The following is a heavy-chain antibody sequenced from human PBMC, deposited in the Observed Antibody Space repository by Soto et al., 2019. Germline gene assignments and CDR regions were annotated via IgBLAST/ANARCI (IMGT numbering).Heavy chain of an antibody. CDR1: GSTFSSYA. V-gene: IGHV3-23*01. J-gene: IGHJ4*02. CDR3: AKGRGYSSGPIDY. Sequence: GGSLRLSCAASGSTFSSYAMSWVRQAPGKGLEWVSAISGSGGSTYYADSVKGRFTISRDNSKNTLYLQMNSLRAEDTAVYYCAKGRGYSSGPIDYWGQGTLVTVSS. CDR2: ISGSGGST. D-gene: IGHD6-19*01.